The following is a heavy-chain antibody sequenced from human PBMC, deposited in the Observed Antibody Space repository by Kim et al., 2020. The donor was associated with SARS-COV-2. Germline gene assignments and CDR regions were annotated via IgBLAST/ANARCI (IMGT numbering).Heavy chain of an antibody. CDR3: AGSSGWYSWFDP. V-gene: IGHV3-33*01. Sequence: GGSLRLSCAASGFTFSSYGMHWVRQAPGKGLEWVAVIWYDGSNKYYADSVKGRFTISRDNSKNTLYLQMNSLRAEDTAGYYCAGSSGWYSWFDPWGQGTL. CDR2: IWYDGSNK. CDR1: GFTFSSYG. D-gene: IGHD6-19*01. J-gene: IGHJ5*02.